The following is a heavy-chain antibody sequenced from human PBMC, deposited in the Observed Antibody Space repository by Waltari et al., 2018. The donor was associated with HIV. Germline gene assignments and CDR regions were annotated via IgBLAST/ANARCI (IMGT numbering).Heavy chain of an antibody. J-gene: IGHJ6*02. CDR2: LYYSGTT. D-gene: IGHD5-18*01. CDR3: ATVTSMAHYALDV. V-gene: IGHV4-39*01. CDR1: GDSVTSGDYY. Sequence: LRLQESGPRLVQPSETLSLTCSVSGDSVTSGDYYWAWIRQPPGKGLEWVGSLYYSGTTFYNPSLSSRVTISMDSSMNQLSLRLTSVTVADSAIYYCATVTSMAHYALDVWGRGTTVTVSS.